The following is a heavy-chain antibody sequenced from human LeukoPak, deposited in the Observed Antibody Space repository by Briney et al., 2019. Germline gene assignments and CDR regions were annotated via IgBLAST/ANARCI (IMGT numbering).Heavy chain of an antibody. CDR3: VLAPNSNWFDF. CDR1: GDSTSDFY. V-gene: IGHV4-59*03. CDR2: IHYSGSS. D-gene: IGHD2-8*01. Sequence: SETLSLTCTVSGDSTSDFYCNWIRQSPGKGLEWIGNIHYSGSSVYNPSLKSRGTISIDTSRRQFFLKLNSVTAADTAVYFCVLAPNSNWFDFWGPGTLVTVSS. J-gene: IGHJ5*01.